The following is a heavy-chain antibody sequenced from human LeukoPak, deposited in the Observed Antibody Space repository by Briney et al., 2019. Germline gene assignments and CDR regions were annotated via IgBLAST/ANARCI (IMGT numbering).Heavy chain of an antibody. CDR2: ISGSGGST. CDR3: AKDQPGYCSSTSCRYWGIFDY. D-gene: IGHD2-2*01. J-gene: IGHJ4*02. V-gene: IGHV3-23*01. Sequence: PGGSLRLSCAASGFTFSSYAMSWVRQAPGKGLEWVSAISGSGGSTYYADSVKGRFTISRDNSKNTPYLQMNSLRAEDTAVYYCAKDQPGYCSSTSCRYWGIFDYWGQGTLVTVSS. CDR1: GFTFSSYA.